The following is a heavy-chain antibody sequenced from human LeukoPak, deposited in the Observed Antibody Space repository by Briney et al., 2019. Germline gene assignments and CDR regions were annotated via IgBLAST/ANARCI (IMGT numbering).Heavy chain of an antibody. CDR3: ARDGVSWPKGVDI. Sequence: ASVKVSCMASGYTFTSYYMHWVRQAPGQGLEWMGLINPSGGSTSYAQKFQGRVTMTRDTSTSTVYMELSSLRSEDTAVYYCARDGVSWPKGVDIWGQGTMVTVSS. V-gene: IGHV1-46*01. CDR1: GYTFTSYY. CDR2: INPSGGST. D-gene: IGHD2-8*01. J-gene: IGHJ3*02.